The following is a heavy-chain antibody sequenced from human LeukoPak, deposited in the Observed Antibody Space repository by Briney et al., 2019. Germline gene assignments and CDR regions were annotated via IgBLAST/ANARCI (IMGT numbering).Heavy chain of an antibody. CDR2: VYRSGTT. V-gene: IGHV4-39*02. D-gene: IGHD2/OR15-2a*01. J-gene: IGHJ4*02. Sequence: SSETLSLTCTVSGGSITSARYHWGWIRRPPGKGLEWIGSVYRSGTTYYNPSLRSRLTISVDTSRNQFSLKLSSVTAADTAVYHCAREIVSSVEYWGQGSLVTVSS. CDR3: AREIVSSVEY. CDR1: GGSITSARYH.